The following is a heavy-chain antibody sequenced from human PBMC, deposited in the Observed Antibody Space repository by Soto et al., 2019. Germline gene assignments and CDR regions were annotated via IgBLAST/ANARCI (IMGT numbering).Heavy chain of an antibody. V-gene: IGHV3-23*01. CDR2: LSGNSGTT. CDR3: AKGSKFTIFSANDF. J-gene: IGHJ4*02. Sequence: EVQLLESGGGLVQPGGSLRLSCAASGYTLSSYAMTWVRQAPGKGLEWVSALSGNSGTTYSADSVKGRLTISRDNSRNTLYLQMSSLRAEDTALYYCAKGSKFTIFSANDFWGQGTLVTVSS. D-gene: IGHD3-3*01. CDR1: GYTLSSYA.